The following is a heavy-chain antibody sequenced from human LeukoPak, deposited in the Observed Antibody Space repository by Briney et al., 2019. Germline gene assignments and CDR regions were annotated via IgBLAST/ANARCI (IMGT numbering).Heavy chain of an antibody. CDR1: GFTFSNYW. J-gene: IGHJ4*02. CDR3: AKADCSDIGCYVKDY. CDR2: ISDSGRTT. Sequence: PGGSLRLSCAASGFTFSNYWMTWVRQAPGKGLEWVSAISDSGRTTLYADSVKGRFTISRDNSQNTLHLQMNRLRAEDTAVYYCAKADCSDIGCYVKDYWGQGTLVTVSS. D-gene: IGHD2-15*01. V-gene: IGHV3-23*01.